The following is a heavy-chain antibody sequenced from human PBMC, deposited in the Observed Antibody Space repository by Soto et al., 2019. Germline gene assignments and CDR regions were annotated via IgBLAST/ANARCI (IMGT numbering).Heavy chain of an antibody. CDR3: ARWAYYDRTGYYYRYYYYYGIDV. V-gene: IGHV4-34*01. CDR2: INHSGGT. J-gene: IGHJ6*02. D-gene: IGHD3-22*01. CDR1: GGSISRGGYY. Sequence: PSETLSLTCAVSGGSISRGGYYWSWLRQPPGKGLEWSWEINHSGGTNYNPSLSSRVTISVDTSKTQFSLKLSSVTAADTAVYYCARWAYYDRTGYYYRYYYYYGIDVWGQGTTVTVSS.